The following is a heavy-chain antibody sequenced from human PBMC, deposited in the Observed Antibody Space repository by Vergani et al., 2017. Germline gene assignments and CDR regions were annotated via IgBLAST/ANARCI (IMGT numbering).Heavy chain of an antibody. CDR1: GFTFSSYA. V-gene: IGHV3-23*01. CDR3: TRITMIVYDAFDI. D-gene: IGHD3-22*01. CDR2: ISGSGGST. Sequence: EVQLLESGGGLVQPGGSLRLSCAASGFTFSSYAMSWVRQAPGKGLEWVSAISGSGGSTYYADSVKGRFTISRDNSKNTLYLQMNSLRAEDTAVYYCTRITMIVYDAFDIWDQGTMVTVSS. J-gene: IGHJ3*02.